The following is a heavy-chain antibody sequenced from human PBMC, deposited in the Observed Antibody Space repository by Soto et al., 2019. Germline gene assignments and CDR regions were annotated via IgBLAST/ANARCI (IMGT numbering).Heavy chain of an antibody. CDR1: GFTFSSYA. CDR3: AKVSLLPGGKPSIAAPDDAFDI. V-gene: IGHV3-23*01. CDR2: ISGSGGST. Sequence: PGGSLRLSCAASGFTFSSYAMSWVRQAPGKGLEWVSAISGSGGSTYYADSVKGRFTISRDNSKNTLYLQMNSLRAEDTAVYYCAKVSLLPGGKPSIAAPDDAFDIWGQGTMVTVSS. J-gene: IGHJ3*02. D-gene: IGHD6-6*01.